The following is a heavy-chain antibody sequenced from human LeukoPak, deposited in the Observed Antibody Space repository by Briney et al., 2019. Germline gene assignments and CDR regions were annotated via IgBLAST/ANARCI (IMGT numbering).Heavy chain of an antibody. CDR3: ARTKPGYSSGHGAFDI. D-gene: IGHD6-19*01. CDR2: IYSGGST. Sequence: GGSLRLSCAASGFTVSSNYMSWFRQAPGKGLEWVSVIYSGGSTYYADSVKGRFTISRDNSKNTLYLQMDSLRAEDTAVYYCARTKPGYSSGHGAFDIWGQGTMVTVSS. J-gene: IGHJ3*02. V-gene: IGHV3-53*01. CDR1: GFTVSSNY.